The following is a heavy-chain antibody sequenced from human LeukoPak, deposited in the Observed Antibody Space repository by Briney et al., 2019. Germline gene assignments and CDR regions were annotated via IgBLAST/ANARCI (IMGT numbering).Heavy chain of an antibody. CDR2: INAGNGNT. CDR3: ARVVDVNSYGLFDY. J-gene: IGHJ4*02. D-gene: IGHD5-18*01. V-gene: IGHV1-3*01. Sequence: ASVKVSCKASGYTFTSYAMHWVRQAPGQRLEWMGWINAGNGNTKYAQKFQGRVTITRDTSASTAYMELSSLRSEDTAVYYCARVVDVNSYGLFDYWGQGTLATVSS. CDR1: GYTFTSYA.